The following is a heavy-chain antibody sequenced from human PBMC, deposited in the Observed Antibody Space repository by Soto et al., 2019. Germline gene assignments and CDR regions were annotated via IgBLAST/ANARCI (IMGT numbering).Heavy chain of an antibody. CDR2: ISAYNGNT. V-gene: IGHV1-18*01. Sequence: ASVKVSCKASGYIFTTYGISWVRQAPGQGLEWMGWISAYNGNTKYAQNLQGRVTLTTDTSTYTVYMELRSLQSDDTAVYYCARDIDILTGYPHQYRKDVSAQGTSVTGSS. J-gene: IGHJ6*02. CDR3: ARDIDILTGYPHQYRKDV. D-gene: IGHD3-9*01. CDR1: GYIFTTYG.